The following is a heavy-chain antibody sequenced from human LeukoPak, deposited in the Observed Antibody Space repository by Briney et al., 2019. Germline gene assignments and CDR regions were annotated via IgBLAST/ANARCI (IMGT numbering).Heavy chain of an antibody. CDR1: GFTFSSYA. CDR3: AELGITMIGGV. D-gene: IGHD3-10*02. CDR2: ISSSGSTI. V-gene: IGHV3-48*03. Sequence: GGSLRLSCATSGFTFSSYAMSWVRQAPGKGLEWVSYISSSGSTIYYADSVKGRFTISRDNAKNSLYLQMNSLRAEDTAVYYCAELGITMIGGVWGKGTTVTISS. J-gene: IGHJ6*04.